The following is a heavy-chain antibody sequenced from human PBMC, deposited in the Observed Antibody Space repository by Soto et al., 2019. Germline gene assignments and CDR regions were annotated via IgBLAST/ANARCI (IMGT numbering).Heavy chain of an antibody. V-gene: IGHV4-30-2*01. D-gene: IGHD6-6*01. CDR3: ARPARGSPFDY. J-gene: IGHJ4*02. Sequence: SETLSLTCAVSGGSISSGGYSWSWILQPPGKGLEWILYIYHIGITYYNPSLKSRVTISVDRSKKQFSLKLSSVTAADTAVYYCARPARGSPFDYWGQGTLVTVSS. CDR1: GGSISSGGYS. CDR2: IYHIGIT.